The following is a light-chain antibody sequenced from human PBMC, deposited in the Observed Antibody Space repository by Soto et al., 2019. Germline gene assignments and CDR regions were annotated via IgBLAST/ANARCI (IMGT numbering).Light chain of an antibody. CDR3: QQYHKWPPIT. V-gene: IGKV3-15*01. CDR1: QSVDGY. J-gene: IGKJ5*01. CDR2: GAS. Sequence: EVVMTQSPATVSVSPGERATLSCRASQSVDGYLAWYQQKPGQAPRLLIYGASTRATGVTARFRGGGSGTEFTLTISSLQSEDSAVYYCQQYHKWPPITFGQGTRLEIK.